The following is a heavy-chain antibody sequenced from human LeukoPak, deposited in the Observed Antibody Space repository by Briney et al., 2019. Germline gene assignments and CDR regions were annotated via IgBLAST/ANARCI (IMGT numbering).Heavy chain of an antibody. Sequence: PGGSLRLSCAASGFTFSSYDMHWVRQATGKGLECVSAIGTAGDTYYPGSVKGRFTISRENAKNSLYLQMNSLRAGDTAVYYCARGPRSSPYDSSGYYYWGYFDYWGQGTLVTVSS. CDR3: ARGPRSSPYDSSGYYYWGYFDY. CDR2: IGTAGDT. J-gene: IGHJ4*02. CDR1: GFTFSSYD. D-gene: IGHD3-22*01. V-gene: IGHV3-13*04.